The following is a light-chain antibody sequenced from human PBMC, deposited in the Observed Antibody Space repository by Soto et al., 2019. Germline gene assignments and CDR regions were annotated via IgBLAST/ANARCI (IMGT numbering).Light chain of an antibody. V-gene: IGKV1-8*01. J-gene: IGKJ1*01. CDR3: QQFYNYPWT. CDR2: DAS. CDR1: QDIGTY. Sequence: AIRMTQSPSSFSASTGDRVSITCRATQDIGTYLAWYQQIPGKAPKLLIYDASTLQTGVPSRFSGSGSGTDFTLTISYLQSEDFGTYYCQQFYNYPWTFGQGTKVEIK.